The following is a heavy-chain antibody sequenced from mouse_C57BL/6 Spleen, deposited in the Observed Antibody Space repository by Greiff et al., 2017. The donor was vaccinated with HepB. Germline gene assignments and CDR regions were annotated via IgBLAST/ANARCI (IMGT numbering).Heavy chain of an antibody. CDR2: IWSGGST. V-gene: IGHV2-2*01. CDR3: ARNGELGPHYYAMDY. CDR1: GFSLTSYG. J-gene: IGHJ4*01. Sequence: QVQLKESGPGLVQPSQSLSITCTVSGFSLTSYGVHWVRQSPGKGLEWLGVIWSGGSTDYNAAFISRLSISKDNSKSQVFFKMNSLQADDTAIYYCARNGELGPHYYAMDYWGQGTSVTVSS. D-gene: IGHD4-1*01.